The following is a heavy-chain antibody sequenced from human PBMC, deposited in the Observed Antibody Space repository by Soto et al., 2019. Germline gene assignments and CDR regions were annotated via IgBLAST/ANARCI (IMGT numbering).Heavy chain of an antibody. D-gene: IGHD3-10*01. CDR1: GGSISSYY. V-gene: IGHV4-59*01. J-gene: IGHJ6*02. CDR3: AGSWVRFVEVTIDYYYGMDF. CDR2: IYYSGST. Sequence: SETLSLTCTVSGGSISSYYWSWIRQPPGKGLEWIGYIYYSGSTNYNPSLKSRVTISVDTSKNQFSLKLSSVTAADTAVYYCAGSWVRFVEVTIDYYYGMDFWGQGTTVPVSS.